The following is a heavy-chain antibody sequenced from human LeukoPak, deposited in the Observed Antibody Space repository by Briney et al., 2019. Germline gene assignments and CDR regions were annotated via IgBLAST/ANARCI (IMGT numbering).Heavy chain of an antibody. Sequence: PGGSLRLSCAASGFTFSTYSVNWVRQAPGKGLEWVSYISGSSGTIYYADSVKGRFTISRDNARNSLYLQMNSLRAEDTAVYYCARRSEFGVLYYMDVWAKGPTVTVSS. V-gene: IGHV3-48*01. D-gene: IGHD3-16*01. CDR3: ARRSEFGVLYYMDV. J-gene: IGHJ6*03. CDR1: GFTFSTYS. CDR2: ISGSSGTI.